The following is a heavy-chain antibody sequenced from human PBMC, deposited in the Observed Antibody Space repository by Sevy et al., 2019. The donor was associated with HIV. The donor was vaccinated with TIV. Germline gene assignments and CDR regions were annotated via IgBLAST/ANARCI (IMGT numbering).Heavy chain of an antibody. Sequence: GGSLRLSCVASGFRFSDEPMNWVRQAPGKGLEWISNIRSDSSVMSYADTVRGRFTVSRDNARNSLSLQLNSLRDEDTALYYCVRDTQFGFDYWGQGTLATVSS. J-gene: IGHJ4*02. CDR3: VRDTQFGFDY. CDR1: GFRFSDEP. V-gene: IGHV3-48*02. CDR2: IRSDSSVM. D-gene: IGHD3-16*01.